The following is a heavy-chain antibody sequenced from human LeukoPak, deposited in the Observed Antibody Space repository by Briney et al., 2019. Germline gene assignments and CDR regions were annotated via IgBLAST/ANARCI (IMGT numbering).Heavy chain of an antibody. V-gene: IGHV4-38-2*01. CDR1: GYSITSGYY. J-gene: IGHJ4*02. Sequence: PSETLSLTCAVSGYSITSGYYWAWIRQPPGQGLEWIGNIYHSGSTYYNASLKSRVTISVDTSKNQLSLKLSSVTAADTAVYYCARRYSNYFFDYWGQGTLVTVSS. CDR3: ARRYSNYFFDY. CDR2: IYHSGST. D-gene: IGHD4-11*01.